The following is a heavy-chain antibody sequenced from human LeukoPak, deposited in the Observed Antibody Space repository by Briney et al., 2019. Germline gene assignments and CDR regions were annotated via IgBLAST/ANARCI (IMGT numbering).Heavy chain of an antibody. D-gene: IGHD4-23*01. CDR1: GFTVSSNY. CDR2: IYSGGST. V-gene: IGHV3-53*01. J-gene: IGHJ3*02. Sequence: PGGSLRLSCAASGFTVSSNYMSWVRQAPGKGLEWVSVIYSGGSTYYADSVKGRFTISRDNSKNTLYLQMNSLRAEDTAVYYCAREQYRVTVDSHAFDIWGQGTMVTVSS. CDR3: AREQYRVTVDSHAFDI.